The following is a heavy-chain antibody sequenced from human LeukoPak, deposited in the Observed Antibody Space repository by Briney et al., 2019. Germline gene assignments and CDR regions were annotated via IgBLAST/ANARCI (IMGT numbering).Heavy chain of an antibody. D-gene: IGHD5-18*01. CDR2: ISGSGGST. V-gene: IGHV3-23*01. Sequence: PGGSLRLSCAASGFTFSSYAMSWVRQAPGEGLEWVSAISGSGGSTYYADSVKGRFTISRDNSKNTLYLQMNSLRAEDTAVYYCASPPSRKDTAMVTSLGYWGQGTLVTVSS. CDR1: GFTFSSYA. CDR3: ASPPSRKDTAMVTSLGY. J-gene: IGHJ4*02.